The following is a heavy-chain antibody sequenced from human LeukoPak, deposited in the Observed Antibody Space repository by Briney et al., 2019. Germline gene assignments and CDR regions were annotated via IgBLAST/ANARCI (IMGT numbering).Heavy chain of an antibody. V-gene: IGHV1-18*01. CDR3: ARTLYTEYYFDY. CDR1: GYTFTSYG. D-gene: IGHD2-2*02. CDR2: ISAYNGNT. Sequence: ASVKVPCKASGYTFTSYGISWVRQAPGQGLEWMGWISAYNGNTNYAQKLQGRVTMTTDTSTSTAYIELRSLRSDDTAVYYCARTLYTEYYFDYWGQGTLVTVSS. J-gene: IGHJ4*02.